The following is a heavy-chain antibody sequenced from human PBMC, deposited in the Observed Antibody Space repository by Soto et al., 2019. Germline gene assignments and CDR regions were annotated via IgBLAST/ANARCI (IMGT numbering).Heavy chain of an antibody. CDR1: GLPVSRTQ. Sequence: PGGSLRLSCAVSGLPVSRTQMSWVRQAQGKGLQWVSVIYSAGSTYYANAVKGRFTISRDISENKIFLELNGLTVDDTAVYYCARAREPEYSSSIFFDYWGRGTVVTVSS. CDR2: IYSAGST. CDR3: ARAREPEYSSSIFFDY. D-gene: IGHD6-6*01. J-gene: IGHJ4*01. V-gene: IGHV3-53*01.